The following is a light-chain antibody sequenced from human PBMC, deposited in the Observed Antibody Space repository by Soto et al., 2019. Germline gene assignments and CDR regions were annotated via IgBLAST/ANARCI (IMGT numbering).Light chain of an antibody. CDR3: SSFTSTTTLVL. CDR1: HNDIGTYDY. Sequence: QSALTQPTSVSGSPGQSITISCTGNHNDIGTYDYVSWYQQHPGRAPRLIIYEVSNRPSGVSNRFSGSKSGNTASLTISGLQAEDEADYYCSSFTSTTTLVLFGGGTKLTVL. J-gene: IGLJ2*01. CDR2: EVS. V-gene: IGLV2-14*01.